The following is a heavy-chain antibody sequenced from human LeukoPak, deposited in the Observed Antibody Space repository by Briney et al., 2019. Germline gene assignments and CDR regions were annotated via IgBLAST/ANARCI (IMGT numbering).Heavy chain of an antibody. J-gene: IGHJ4*02. D-gene: IGHD6-6*01. CDR3: ARDLGYSSSSVGDY. CDR2: ISAYNGNT. V-gene: IGHV1-18*01. CDR1: GYTFTSYG. Sequence: ASVKVSCKASGYTFTSYGIGWVRQAPGRGLEWMGWISAYNGNTNYAQKLQGRVTMTTDTSTSTAYMELRSLRSDDTAVYYCARDLGYSSSSVGDYWGQGTLVTVSS.